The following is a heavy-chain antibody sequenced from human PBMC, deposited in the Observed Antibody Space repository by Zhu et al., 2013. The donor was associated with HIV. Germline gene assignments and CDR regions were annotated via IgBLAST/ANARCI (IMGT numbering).Heavy chain of an antibody. CDR3: ARATIKYCGGDCYSGGXY. V-gene: IGHV1-46*01. D-gene: IGHD2-21*01. CDR1: GYTFTKYW. Sequence: QVQVVQSGAEVKKPGASVKVSCKASGYTFTKYWLHWVRQAPGQGLEWMGMINPSGGTTNYAQKLQGRVTMTTDTSTSTAYMELRSLRSDDTAVYYCARATIKYCGGDCYSGGXYWGQGTLVTVSS. CDR2: INPSGGTT. J-gene: IGHJ4*02.